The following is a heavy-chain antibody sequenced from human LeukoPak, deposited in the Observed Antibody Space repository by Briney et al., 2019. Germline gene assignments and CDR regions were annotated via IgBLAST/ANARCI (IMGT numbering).Heavy chain of an antibody. CDR2: INPSGGST. D-gene: IGHD3-22*01. CDR3: ARVDYYDSSGYYERVDY. Sequence: ASVKVSCKASGYTFTSYYMHWVRQAPGQGLEWMGIINPSGGSTSYAQKFQGRVTMTRDTSTSTVYMELSNLRSEDTAVYYCARVDYYDSSGYYERVDYWGQGTLVTVSS. V-gene: IGHV1-46*01. J-gene: IGHJ4*02. CDR1: GYTFTSYY.